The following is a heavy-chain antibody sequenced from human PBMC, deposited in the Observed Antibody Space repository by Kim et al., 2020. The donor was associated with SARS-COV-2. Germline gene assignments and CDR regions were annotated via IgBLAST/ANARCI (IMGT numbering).Heavy chain of an antibody. V-gene: IGHV5-51*01. J-gene: IGHJ6*02. CDR3: ARHEGYCSSTSCYFYYGMDV. CDR1: GYSFTSYW. D-gene: IGHD2-2*01. Sequence: GESLKISCKGSGYSFTSYWIGWVRQMPGKGLEWMGIIYPGDSDTRYSPSFQGQVTISADKSISTAYLQWSSLKASDTAMYYCARHEGYCSSTSCYFYYGMDVWGQGTTVTVSS. CDR2: IYPGDSDT.